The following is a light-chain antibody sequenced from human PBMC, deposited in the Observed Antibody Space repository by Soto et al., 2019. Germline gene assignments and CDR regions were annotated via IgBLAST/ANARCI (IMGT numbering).Light chain of an antibody. Sequence: EIVMTQSPPTLSVSPGEGPTLPGRASQSDSSKLAWYQQKTGQAPRLLIYGASTRATGIPARFSGSGSGTKFTLIISSLQSEDSAVYYCQQYNSWLWTFGQGTKVDIK. V-gene: IGKV3-15*01. CDR3: QQYNSWLWT. CDR1: QSDSSK. J-gene: IGKJ1*01. CDR2: GAS.